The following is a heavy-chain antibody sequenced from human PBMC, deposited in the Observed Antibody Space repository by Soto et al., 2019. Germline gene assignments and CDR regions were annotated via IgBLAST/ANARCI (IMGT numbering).Heavy chain of an antibody. V-gene: IGHV3-30-3*01. J-gene: IGHJ3*02. Sequence: XGSLTLTCGASGFIVSNDAKHGVRQAPGKGLEWVSVILDDVTNKHYVDSVKGRFTISRDNSKNTVYLQMSRLRAEDTAVYYCGRPRYDAFDIWGQGTMVTVSS. CDR2: ILDDVTNK. CDR3: GRPRYDAFDI. CDR1: GFIVSNDA.